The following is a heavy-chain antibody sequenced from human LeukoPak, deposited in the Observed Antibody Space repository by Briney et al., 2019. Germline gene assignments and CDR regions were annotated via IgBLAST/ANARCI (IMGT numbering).Heavy chain of an antibody. CDR1: GCTFSSYA. V-gene: IGHV3-23*01. J-gene: IGHJ6*02. Sequence: GGSLRLSCAASGCTFSSYAMSWVRQAPGKGLEWVSAISGSGGSTYYADSVKGRFTISRDNSKNTLYLQMNSLRAEDTAVYYCAKDRVAATSLYGMDVWGQGTTVTVSS. D-gene: IGHD2-15*01. CDR2: ISGSGGST. CDR3: AKDRVAATSLYGMDV.